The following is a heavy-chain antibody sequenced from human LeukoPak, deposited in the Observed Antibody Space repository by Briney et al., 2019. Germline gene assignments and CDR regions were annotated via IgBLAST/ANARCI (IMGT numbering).Heavy chain of an antibody. V-gene: IGHV4-30-4*01. CDR2: IYYSGST. CDR1: GGSISSGDYY. J-gene: IGHJ6*04. D-gene: IGHD3-10*01. Sequence: KSSQTLSLTCTVSGGSISSGDYYWSWIRQPPGKGLEWIGYIYYSGSTYYNPSLKSRVTISVDTSKNQFSLKLSSVTAADTAVYYCARGGSMVREIHYYGMDVWGKGTTVTVSS. CDR3: ARGGSMVREIHYYGMDV.